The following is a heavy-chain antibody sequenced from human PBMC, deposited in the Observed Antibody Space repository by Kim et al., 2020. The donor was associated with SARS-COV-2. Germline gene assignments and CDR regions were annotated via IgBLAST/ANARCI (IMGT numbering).Heavy chain of an antibody. CDR3: ARRGGVLIPIRVAFDL. CDR2: IYYTGST. V-gene: IGHV4-39*01. Sequence: SETLSLTCTFSGGSISTSSYYWGWIRQPPGKGLEWIGTIYYTGSTNYNPSLKSRVTISVDTSKNQFSLKLTSVTAADTAVYYCARRGGVLIPIRVAFDLWGQGTLVTVSS. D-gene: IGHD2-8*02. J-gene: IGHJ3*01. CDR1: GGSISTSSYY.